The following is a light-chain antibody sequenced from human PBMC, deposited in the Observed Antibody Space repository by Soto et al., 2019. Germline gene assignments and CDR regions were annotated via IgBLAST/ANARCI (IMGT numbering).Light chain of an antibody. J-gene: IGKJ3*01. CDR3: QHYAYSPGFT. CDR2: GAS. CDR1: QSLSSY. Sequence: EIVLTQSPGTLSLSPGDRATLSCRASQSLSSYLAWYQQKPGQPPRLLIYGASSRATGIPVRFSGSGSGTDFTLTISRLEPEDFAVYYCQHYAYSPGFTFGPGTKVDIK. V-gene: IGKV3-20*01.